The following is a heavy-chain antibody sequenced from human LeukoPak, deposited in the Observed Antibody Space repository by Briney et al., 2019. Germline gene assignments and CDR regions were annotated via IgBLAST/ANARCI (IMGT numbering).Heavy chain of an antibody. J-gene: IGHJ4*02. CDR3: AKEGRSLQTY. Sequence: GGSLRLSCVASGFSFSSYPMNWVRQAPGKGLEWVSHINSDTNITPYTASVSGRFTISRDNAKNSLYLQMNSLRVEDTAVYYCAKEGRSLQTYWGQGTLVTVSS. CDR2: INSDTNIT. V-gene: IGHV3-48*04. D-gene: IGHD5-24*01. CDR1: GFSFSSYP.